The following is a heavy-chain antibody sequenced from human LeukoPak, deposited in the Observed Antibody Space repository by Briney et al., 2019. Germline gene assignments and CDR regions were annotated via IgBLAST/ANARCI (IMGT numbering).Heavy chain of an antibody. J-gene: IGHJ4*02. CDR3: ARRGIISGWYWAYYFDY. V-gene: IGHV3-7*01. CDR1: GFTFSSYW. CDR2: IEQDGGET. Sequence: GGSLRLSCAASGFTFSSYWMTWVRQAPGKGLEWVANIEQDGGETYYVDSVKGRFTISRDNAKNSLSLQMNSLRAEDTAVYYCARRGIISGWYWAYYFDYWGQGTLVAVSS. D-gene: IGHD6-19*01.